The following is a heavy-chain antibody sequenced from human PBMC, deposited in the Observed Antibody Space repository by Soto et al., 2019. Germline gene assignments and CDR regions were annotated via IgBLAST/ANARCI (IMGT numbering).Heavy chain of an antibody. CDR2: IYSGGST. D-gene: IGHD3-22*01. CDR3: ARGWRYDSSGYYYRAYYYYGMDV. Sequence: SLRLSCAASGFTVSSNYMSWVRQAPGKGLEWVSVIYSGGSTYYADSVKGRFTISRDNSKNTLYLQMNSLRAEDTAVYYCARGWRYDSSGYYYRAYYYYGMDVWGQGTTVTVSS. CDR1: GFTVSSNY. J-gene: IGHJ6*02. V-gene: IGHV3-53*01.